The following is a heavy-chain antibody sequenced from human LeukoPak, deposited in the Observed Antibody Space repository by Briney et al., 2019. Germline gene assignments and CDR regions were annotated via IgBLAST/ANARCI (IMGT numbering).Heavy chain of an antibody. CDR3: VRRGDASSGWGDHDF. V-gene: IGHV3-23*01. CDR2: IGGSGDKT. Sequence: GGSLRLSCAASGFTFNRNAISWVCQAPGKGLEWVSTIGGSGDKTFYADSVKGRFTISRDNSKKMVHLQMNSLTGEDTALYYCVRRGDASSGWGDHDFWGQGALVTVSS. J-gene: IGHJ4*02. D-gene: IGHD6-19*01. CDR1: GFTFNRNA.